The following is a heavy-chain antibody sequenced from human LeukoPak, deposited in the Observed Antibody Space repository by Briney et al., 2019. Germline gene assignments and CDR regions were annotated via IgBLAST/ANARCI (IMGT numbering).Heavy chain of an antibody. Sequence: GGSLRLSCADSGFTFGSNWMSWVRQAPGKGLEWVAHIKQDGSEKYYVDSVKDRFTISRDNARNSLYLQMNSLRVEDTAVCYCARLILVGTANAFDIWGQGTMVTVSS. CDR1: GFTFGSNW. J-gene: IGHJ3*02. D-gene: IGHD2-21*02. CDR3: ARLILVGTANAFDI. CDR2: IKQDGSEK. V-gene: IGHV3-7*05.